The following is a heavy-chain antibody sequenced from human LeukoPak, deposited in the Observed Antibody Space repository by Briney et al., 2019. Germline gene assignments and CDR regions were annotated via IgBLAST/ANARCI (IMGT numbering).Heavy chain of an antibody. J-gene: IGHJ5*02. CDR1: GGSISSGSYY. CDR2: IYTSGST. D-gene: IGHD6-19*01. CDR3: ARVVAVAPLDNWFDP. V-gene: IGHV4-61*02. Sequence: PSETLSLTCTVSGGSISSGSYYWSWIRQPAGKGLEWIGRIYTSGSTNYNPSLKSRVTISVDTSKNQFSLKLSSVTAADTAVYYCARVVAVAPLDNWFDPWGQGTLATVSS.